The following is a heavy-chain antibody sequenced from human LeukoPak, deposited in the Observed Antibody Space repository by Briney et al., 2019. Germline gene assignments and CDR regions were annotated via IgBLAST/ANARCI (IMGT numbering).Heavy chain of an antibody. Sequence: GASVKVSCKASGYTFTSYGISWVRQAPGQGLEWMGWISAYNGNTNYAQKLQGRVTMTTDTSTSTAYMELRSLRSDDTAVYYCARGHVGYGDFPNSIDYWGQGTLVTVSS. J-gene: IGHJ4*02. V-gene: IGHV1-18*01. CDR2: ISAYNGNT. CDR1: GYTFTSYG. D-gene: IGHD4-17*01. CDR3: ARGHVGYGDFPNSIDY.